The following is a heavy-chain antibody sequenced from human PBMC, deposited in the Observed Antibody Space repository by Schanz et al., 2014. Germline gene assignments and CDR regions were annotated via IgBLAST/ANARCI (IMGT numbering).Heavy chain of an antibody. J-gene: IGHJ4*02. Sequence: QVQLVQSGAEVKKPGASVRVSCKVSGYAFTTYGISWVRQAPGQGLEWMGRIIPILGIANYAQKFQGRVTITADKSTFTAYMDVSSLRSEDTAVYYCASSGAGYSSSWDFDYWGQGTLVNVSS. D-gene: IGHD6-13*01. CDR1: GYAFTTYG. CDR3: ASSGAGYSSSWDFDY. CDR2: IIPILGIA. V-gene: IGHV1-69*09.